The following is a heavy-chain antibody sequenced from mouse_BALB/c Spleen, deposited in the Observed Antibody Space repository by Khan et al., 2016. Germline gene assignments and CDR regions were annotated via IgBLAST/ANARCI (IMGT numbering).Heavy chain of an antibody. CDR2: ISYSGST. D-gene: IGHD3-2*02. CDR1: GYSITSGYG. Sequence: EVQLQESGPGLVKPSQSLSLTCTVAGYSITSGYGWNWIRQFPGNKLEWMGYISYSGSTNYNPSLKSRISITRDTSKNQFVLQLNSVTTEEIATYCCARKARIKYWGQGTTLTVSS. J-gene: IGHJ2*01. CDR3: ARKARIKY. V-gene: IGHV3-2*02.